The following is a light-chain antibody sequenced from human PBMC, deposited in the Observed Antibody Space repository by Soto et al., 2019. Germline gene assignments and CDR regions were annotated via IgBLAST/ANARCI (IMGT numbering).Light chain of an antibody. CDR3: QQYGSSPPLT. Sequence: EIVLTQSPGTLSLSPGERATLSCRASQSVSSGYLLWYQQKPGQAPRLLIYGASSRATGIPDRFSGSGSGTDFTLTISRLEPEDFAVYYCQQYGSSPPLTFGGGTKVEIK. CDR2: GAS. J-gene: IGKJ4*01. V-gene: IGKV3-20*01. CDR1: QSVSSGY.